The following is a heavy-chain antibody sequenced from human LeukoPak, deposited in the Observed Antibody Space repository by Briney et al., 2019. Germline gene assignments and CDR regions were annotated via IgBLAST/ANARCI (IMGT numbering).Heavy chain of an antibody. CDR3: ARAFPPLRTSAAGDF. CDR1: GFTFSDYD. J-gene: IGHJ4*02. Sequence: GGSLRLSCTASGFTFSDYDMNWVRLAPGKGLEWVSSISGRSSHMYYTDSAKGQFTISRDNAKNSLYLQMNSLRAEDTAVYYCARAFPPLRTSAAGDFWGQGTLVTVSS. D-gene: IGHD6-25*01. V-gene: IGHV3-21*06. CDR2: ISGRSSHM.